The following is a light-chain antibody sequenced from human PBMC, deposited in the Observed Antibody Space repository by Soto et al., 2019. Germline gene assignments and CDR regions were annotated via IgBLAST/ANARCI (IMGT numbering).Light chain of an antibody. Sequence: EIVLTQSPGTLSLSPGESAALSCRASESISNNFLAWYQRKPGQAPRLLIYGASYRATDIPYRFSGSGSGTDFTLTITRLEPDDFAVYYCRQYGGSPPTFGQGTMVEVK. V-gene: IGKV3-20*01. CDR2: GAS. CDR3: RQYGGSPPT. CDR1: ESISNNF. J-gene: IGKJ1*01.